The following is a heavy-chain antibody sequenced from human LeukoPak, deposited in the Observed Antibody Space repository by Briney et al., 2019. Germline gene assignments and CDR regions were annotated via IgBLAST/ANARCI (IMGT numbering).Heavy chain of an antibody. CDR1: GGSISTYH. CDR3: ARGVGYSSSWYSYYYYYYGMDV. CDR2: IYTSGST. D-gene: IGHD6-13*01. V-gene: IGHV4-59*01. J-gene: IGHJ6*02. Sequence: SETLSLTCTVSGGSISTYHWSWIRQPPGKGLEWIGYIYTSGSTRYNPSLNSRVTISVDTSKNQFSLKLSSVTAADTAVYYCARGVGYSSSWYSYYYYYYGMDVWGQGTTVTVSS.